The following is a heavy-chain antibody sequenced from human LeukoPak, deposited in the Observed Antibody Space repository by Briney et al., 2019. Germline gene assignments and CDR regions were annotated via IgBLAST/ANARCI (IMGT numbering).Heavy chain of an antibody. D-gene: IGHD1-14*01. Sequence: PSETLSLTCTVSGGSISSGRFYWSWIRQHPGRGLEWIEYVSYNGNTYYNPSLKSRLTISEDTSRSQFSLKLTSVTAADTAVYYCARTGVAEPPRTLFDFWGQGTLVTVSS. J-gene: IGHJ4*02. CDR3: ARTGVAEPPRTLFDF. CDR2: VSYNGNT. CDR1: GGSISSGRFY. V-gene: IGHV4-31*03.